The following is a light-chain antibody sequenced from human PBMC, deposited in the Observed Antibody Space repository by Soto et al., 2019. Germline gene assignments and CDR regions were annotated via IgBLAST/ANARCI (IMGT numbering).Light chain of an antibody. V-gene: IGLV2-14*01. CDR1: RSDVGAYNS. J-gene: IGLJ2*01. CDR3: SSYTSSRTLG. Sequence: QSALTQPASVSGSPGQAITISCTGTRSDVGAYNSVSWYQQHPGKAPKLMIYEVSNRPAGVSNRFSGSKSGNTASLTISGLQAEDEADYFCSSYTSSRTLGFGGGTKVTVL. CDR2: EVS.